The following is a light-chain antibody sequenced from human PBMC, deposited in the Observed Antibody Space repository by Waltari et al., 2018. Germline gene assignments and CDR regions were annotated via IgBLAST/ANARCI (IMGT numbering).Light chain of an antibody. J-gene: IGKJ4*01. Sequence: CRASQSVSSNLAWYQQKPGQAPRLLIYGASTRATGIPARFSGSGSGTEVTLTISSLQSEDFAVYYCQQYNNWPPLTFGGGTKVEIK. CDR3: QQYNNWPPLT. CDR1: QSVSSN. V-gene: IGKV3-15*01. CDR2: GAS.